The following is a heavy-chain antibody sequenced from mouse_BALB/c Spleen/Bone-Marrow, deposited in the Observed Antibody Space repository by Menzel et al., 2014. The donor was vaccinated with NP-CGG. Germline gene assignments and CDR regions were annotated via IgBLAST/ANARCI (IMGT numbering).Heavy chain of an antibody. CDR2: INPDSSTR. CDR3: ARLYYYGRLAY. Sequence: EVQGVESGGGLVQPGGSLKLSCAASGFDFSRYWMSWVRQAPGKGLEWIGEINPDSSTRKYTPSLKDKFIISRDNAKNTLYLQMSKVRSEDTALYYCARLYYYGRLAYWGQGTLVTVSA. V-gene: IGHV4-1*02. J-gene: IGHJ3*01. D-gene: IGHD1-1*01. CDR1: GFDFSRYW.